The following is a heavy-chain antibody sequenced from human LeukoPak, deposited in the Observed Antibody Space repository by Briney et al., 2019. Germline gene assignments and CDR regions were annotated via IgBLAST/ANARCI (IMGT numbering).Heavy chain of an antibody. CDR3: ARVRASSSWYPFYYYGMDV. D-gene: IGHD6-13*01. CDR2: INHSGST. CDR1: GGSFSGYY. J-gene: IGHJ6*02. V-gene: IGHV4-34*01. Sequence: PSETLSLTCAVYGGSFSGYYWSWIRQSPGKGLEWIGEINHSGSTNYNPSLKSRVTISVDTSKNQFSLKLSSVTAADTAVYYCARVRASSSWYPFYYYGMDVWGQGTTVTVSS.